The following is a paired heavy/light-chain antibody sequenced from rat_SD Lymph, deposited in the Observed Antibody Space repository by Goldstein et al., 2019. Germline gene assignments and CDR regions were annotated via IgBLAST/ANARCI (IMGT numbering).Light chain of an antibody. CDR2: SGS. CDR3: QQHNEYPLT. J-gene: IGKJ5*01. V-gene: IGKV16S1*01. CDR1: KSISKY. Sequence: DVQMTQSPSNLAASPGESVSINCKASKSISKYLAWYQQKPGKANKLLIYSGSTLQSGTPSRFSGSGSGTDFTLTIRNLEPEDFGLYYCQQHNEYPLTFGSGTKLEIK.
Heavy chain of an antibody. V-gene: IGHV2-61*01. J-gene: IGHJ2*01. D-gene: IGHD1-12*02. CDR2: IWKGGST. CDR1: GFSVTSYH. Sequence: QVRLKESGPRLVQPSQTLSVTCTVSGFSVTSYHVSWVRQPPGKGLEWVGAIWKGGSTDYNSALKSRLSISRDTSKNQVFLKMNSLQTDDTGTYYCAKHDYYDGTYYYGDYFDYWGQGVMVTVSS. CDR3: AKHDYYDGTYYYGDYFDY.